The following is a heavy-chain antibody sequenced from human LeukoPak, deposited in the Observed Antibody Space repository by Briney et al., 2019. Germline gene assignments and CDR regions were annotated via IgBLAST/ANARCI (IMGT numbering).Heavy chain of an antibody. CDR2: IYYSGST. CDR3: ARGGARYYYYMDV. CDR1: GGSISSGGYY. V-gene: IGHV4-31*03. Sequence: SETLSLTCTVSGGSISSGGYYWSRIRQHPGKGLEWIGYIYYSGSTYYNPSLKSRVTISIDTSKNQFSLKLSSVTAADTAVYYCARGGARYYYYMDVWGKGTTVTVSS. D-gene: IGHD6-6*01. J-gene: IGHJ6*03.